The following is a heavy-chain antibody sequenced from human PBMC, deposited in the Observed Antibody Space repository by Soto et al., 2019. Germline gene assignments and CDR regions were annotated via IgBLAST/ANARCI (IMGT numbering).Heavy chain of an antibody. D-gene: IGHD3-10*01. CDR1: GYSFTRYW. CDR3: ARLRVGFGELLTY. CDR2: IYPGDSDT. Sequence: GESLKISCTVSGYSFTRYWIGWVRQMPGKGLEWMGIIYPGDSDTRYSPSFQGQVTISADKSISTAYLQWSSLKASDTAMYYCARLRVGFGELLTYWGQGTLVTVSS. V-gene: IGHV5-51*01. J-gene: IGHJ4*02.